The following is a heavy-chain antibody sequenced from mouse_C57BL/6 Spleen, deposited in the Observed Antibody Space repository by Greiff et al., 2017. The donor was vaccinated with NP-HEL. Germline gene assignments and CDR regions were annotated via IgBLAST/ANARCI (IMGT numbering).Heavy chain of an antibody. CDR1: GYTFTDYY. D-gene: IGHD2-1*01. CDR2: IYPGSGNT. J-gene: IGHJ2*01. V-gene: IGHV1-76*01. CDR3: ARWDYGNSDY. Sequence: QVQLQQSGAELVRPGASVKLSCKASGYTFTDYYINWVKQRPGQGLEWIARIYPGSGNTYYNEKFKGKATLTAEKSSSTAYMQLSSLTSEDSAVYFCARWDYGNSDYWGQGTTLTVSS.